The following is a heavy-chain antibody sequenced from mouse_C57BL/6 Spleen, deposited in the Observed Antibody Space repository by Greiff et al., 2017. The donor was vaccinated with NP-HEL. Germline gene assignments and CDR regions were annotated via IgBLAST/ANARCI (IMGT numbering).Heavy chain of an antibody. J-gene: IGHJ2*01. CDR1: GYTFTSYW. V-gene: IGHV1-52*01. D-gene: IGHD2-3*01. Sequence: VKLQQPGAELVRPGSSVKLSCKASGYTFTSYWMHWVKQRPIQGLEWIGNIDPSDSETHYNQKFKDKATLTVDKSSSTAYMQLSSLTSEDSAVYYCARYDGYWDYWGQGTTLTVSS. CDR3: ARYDGYWDY. CDR2: IDPSDSET.